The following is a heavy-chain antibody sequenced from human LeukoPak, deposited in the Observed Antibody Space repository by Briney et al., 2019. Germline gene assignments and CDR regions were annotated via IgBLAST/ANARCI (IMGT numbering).Heavy chain of an antibody. V-gene: IGHV3-7*01. CDR2: MNRDGSEK. CDR1: GFTFSSYW. CDR3: ARDGGIIRFGGQDV. J-gene: IGHJ6*02. Sequence: GTSLRLSCAASGFTFSSYWMSWVRQAPGKGLEWVANMNRDGSEKNYVDSIKGRFTISRDNAANSLYLQMNSLRVEDTAVYYCARDGGIIRFGGQDVWGQGTTVIVS. D-gene: IGHD3-16*01.